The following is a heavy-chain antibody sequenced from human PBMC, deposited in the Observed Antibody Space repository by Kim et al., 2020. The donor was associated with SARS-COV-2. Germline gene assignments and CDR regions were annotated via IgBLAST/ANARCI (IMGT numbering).Heavy chain of an antibody. J-gene: IGHJ4*02. Sequence: GDSVYNADSGKGRFTISRDNAKNSLYLQMNSLRADDTAVYYCARIYDGGDYWGQGTLVTVSS. CDR3: ARIYDGGDY. V-gene: IGHV3-11*01. D-gene: IGHD5-12*01. CDR2: GDSV.